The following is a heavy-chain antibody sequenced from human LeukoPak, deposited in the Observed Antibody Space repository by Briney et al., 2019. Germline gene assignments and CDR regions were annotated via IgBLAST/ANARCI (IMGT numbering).Heavy chain of an antibody. CDR3: AKEPPSFGELPLHDY. V-gene: IGHV4-4*07. Sequence: PSETLSLTCTVSGGSISSYYWSWIRQPAGKGLEWIGRIYTSGSTNYNPSLKSRVTISVDTSKNQFSLKLSSVTAADTAVYYCAKEPPSFGELPLHDYWGQGTLVTVSS. D-gene: IGHD3-10*01. J-gene: IGHJ4*02. CDR1: GGSISSYY. CDR2: IYTSGST.